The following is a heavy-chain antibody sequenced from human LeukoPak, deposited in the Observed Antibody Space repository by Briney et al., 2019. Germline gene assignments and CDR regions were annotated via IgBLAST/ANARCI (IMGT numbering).Heavy chain of an antibody. CDR2: ISSSSSYI. V-gene: IGHV3-21*01. J-gene: IGHJ4*02. CDR1: GFTYSSYS. D-gene: IGHD6-19*01. CDR3: ARTHSGWYEY. Sequence: PGGSLRLSCAASGFTYSSYSMNWVRQAPGKELEWVSSISSSSSYIYYADSVKGRFTISRDNAKNSLYLQMNSLRAEDTAVYYCARTHSGWYEYWGQGTLVTVSS.